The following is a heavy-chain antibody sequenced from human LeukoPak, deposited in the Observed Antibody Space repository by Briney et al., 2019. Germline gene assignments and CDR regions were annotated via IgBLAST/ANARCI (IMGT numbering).Heavy chain of an antibody. Sequence: KSSETLSLTCTVSGVSISSSSYYWGWIRQPPGKGLEWIGSIYYSGSTYYNPSLKSRVTMSVDTSKNQFSLKLSSVTAADTAVYYCARERVDGQWLVIVDYWGQGTLVTVSS. CDR2: IYYSGST. D-gene: IGHD6-19*01. J-gene: IGHJ4*02. V-gene: IGHV4-39*07. CDR3: ARERVDGQWLVIVDY. CDR1: GVSISSSSYY.